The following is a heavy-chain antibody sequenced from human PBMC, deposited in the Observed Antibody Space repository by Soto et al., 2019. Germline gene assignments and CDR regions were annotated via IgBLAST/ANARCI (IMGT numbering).Heavy chain of an antibody. CDR1: GFTSSSDA. D-gene: IGHD1-26*01. J-gene: IGHJ4*02. CDR2: ISDNSGAI. V-gene: IGHV3-23*01. Sequence: PGGSLRLSCAASGFTSSSDAMSWVRQAPGKGLEWVSAISDNSGAIPYADSVKGRFTISRDNSKDTLYLQMSSLRVEDTAIYYCTKGNAGYSGNWGQGTLVTVSS. CDR3: TKGNAGYSGN.